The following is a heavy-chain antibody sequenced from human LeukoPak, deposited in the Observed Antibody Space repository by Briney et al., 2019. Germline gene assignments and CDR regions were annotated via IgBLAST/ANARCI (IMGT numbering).Heavy chain of an antibody. CDR1: GLTFSNAW. J-gene: IGHJ1*01. CDR2: IRSYVDGGTT. V-gene: IGHV3-15*01. D-gene: IGHD6-25*01. CDR3: AKDLPLSGARFFQH. Sequence: GGSLRLSCRISGLTFSNAWLTWVRQVPGKGLEWVGHIRSYVDGGTTEYAASVRDRFIISRDDSKNPLHLQMSSLKTDDTAVYFCAKDLPLSGARFFQHWGQGTLVTVSS.